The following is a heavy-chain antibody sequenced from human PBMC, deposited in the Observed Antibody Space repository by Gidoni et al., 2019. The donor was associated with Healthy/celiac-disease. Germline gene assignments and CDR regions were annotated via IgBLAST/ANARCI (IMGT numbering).Heavy chain of an antibody. V-gene: IGHV4-61*02. CDR3: ARGGIAAAGSSSGWFDP. CDR2: IYTSGST. D-gene: IGHD6-13*01. J-gene: IGHJ5*02. CDR1: GGSISSGSYY. Sequence: QVQLQESGPGLVKPSQPLSPTCTVSGGSISSGSYYWSWIRQPAGKGLEWIGRIYTSGSTNYNPTLKSRVTIAVDTSKNQFSLKLSSVTAADTAVYYCARGGIAAAGSSSGWFDPWGQGTLVTVSS.